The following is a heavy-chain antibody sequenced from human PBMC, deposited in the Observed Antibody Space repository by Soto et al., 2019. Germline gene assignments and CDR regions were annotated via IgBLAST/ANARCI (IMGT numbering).Heavy chain of an antibody. CDR3: ASRSSIDYGDYYYYYYGMDV. CDR2: IIPIFGTA. D-gene: IGHD4-17*01. CDR1: GGTFSSYA. Sequence: QVQLVQSGAEVKKPGSSVKVSCKASGGTFSSYAISWVRQAPGQGLEWMGGIIPIFGTANYAQKFQGRVTITADEATSTAYMELSSLRSEDTAVYYCASRSSIDYGDYYYYYYGMDVWGQGTTVTVSS. V-gene: IGHV1-69*01. J-gene: IGHJ6*02.